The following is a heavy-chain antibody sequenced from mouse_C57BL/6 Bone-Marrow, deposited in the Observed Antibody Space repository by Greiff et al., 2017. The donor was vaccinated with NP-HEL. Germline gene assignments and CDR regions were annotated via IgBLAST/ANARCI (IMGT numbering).Heavy chain of an antibody. D-gene: IGHD1-1*01. CDR3: VRSRYYGSSHWYFDV. Sequence: EVQGVESGGGLVQPKGSLKLSCAASGFTFNTYAMHWVRQAPGKGLEWVARIRSKSSNYATYYADSVKDRFTISRDDSQSMLYLQMNNLKTEDTAMYYCVRSRYYGSSHWYFDVWGTGTTVTVSS. CDR1: GFTFNTYA. J-gene: IGHJ1*03. V-gene: IGHV10-3*01. CDR2: IRSKSSNYAT.